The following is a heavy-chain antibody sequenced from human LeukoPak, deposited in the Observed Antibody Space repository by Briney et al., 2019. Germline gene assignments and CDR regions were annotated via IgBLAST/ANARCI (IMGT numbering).Heavy chain of an antibody. J-gene: IGHJ4*02. CDR3: ARLLWFGELLYPPFDY. D-gene: IGHD3-10*01. CDR1: GGSISSSSYY. Sequence: SETLSLTCTVSGGSISSSSYYWGWIRQPPGKGLEWIGSIYYSGSTYYNPSLKSRVTISVDTSKNQFSLKLSSVTAADTAVYYCARLLWFGELLYPPFDYWGQGTLVTVSS. CDR2: IYYSGST. V-gene: IGHV4-39*01.